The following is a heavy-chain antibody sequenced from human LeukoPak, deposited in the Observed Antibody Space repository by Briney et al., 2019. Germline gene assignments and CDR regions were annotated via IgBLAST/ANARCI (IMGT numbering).Heavy chain of an antibody. D-gene: IGHD3-10*01. J-gene: IGHJ4*02. CDR2: ISYDGSNK. V-gene: IGHV3-30-3*01. CDR1: GFTFSAYA. Sequence: PGGSLRLSCAASGFTFSAYAMHWVRQGPGKGLEGVAVISYDGSNKYYVDSVKGRFTISRDNSKNTLYLQMRSLSAEDTAVYYCARTTTPHYYGSGSYALGFWGQGTRVTVPS. CDR3: ARTTTPHYYGSGSYALGF.